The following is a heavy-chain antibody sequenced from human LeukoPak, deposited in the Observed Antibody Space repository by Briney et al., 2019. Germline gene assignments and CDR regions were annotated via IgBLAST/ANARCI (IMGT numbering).Heavy chain of an antibody. CDR3: ARDSTLKYYYGSGSYYSFDY. CDR2: INPNSGGT. D-gene: IGHD3-10*01. CDR1: GYTFTGYY. V-gene: IGHV1-2*02. Sequence: GASVKVSCKASGYTFTGYYMHWVRQAPGQGLERMGWINPNSGGTNYAQKFQGRVTMTRDTSISTAYMELSRLRSDDTAVYYCARDSTLKYYYGSGSYYSFDYWGQGTLVTVSS. J-gene: IGHJ4*02.